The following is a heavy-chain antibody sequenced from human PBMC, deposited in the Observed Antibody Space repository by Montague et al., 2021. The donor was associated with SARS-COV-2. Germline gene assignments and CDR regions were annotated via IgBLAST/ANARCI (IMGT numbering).Heavy chain of an antibody. CDR2: IYHTGST. CDR1: GDSITSNYW. V-gene: IGHV4-4*02. D-gene: IGHD3-16*01. Sequence: SETLSLTCNVSGDSITSNYWWSWLRQPPGKGLEWIGEIYHTGSTNFNPSLKSRVTMSVDKSKKFFSLGLRSVTAADTATYYCARDGGQRFRAFESWGQGTLVTISS. CDR3: ARDGGQRFRAFES. J-gene: IGHJ4*02.